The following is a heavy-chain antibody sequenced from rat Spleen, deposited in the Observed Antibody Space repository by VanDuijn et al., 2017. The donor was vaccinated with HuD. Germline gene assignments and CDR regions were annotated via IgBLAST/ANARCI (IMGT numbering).Heavy chain of an antibody. CDR3: ATDSGLTGFAY. Sequence: EVQLVESGGGLVQPGRSLKLSCTASGFTFSNYGMHWIRQAPSKGLEWVASISPSGGSTYYRDSVKGRFTISRDNAKSTLYLQMDSLRSEDTATYYCATDSGLTGFAYWGQGTLVTVSS. J-gene: IGHJ3*01. CDR2: ISPSGGST. CDR1: GFTFSNYG. V-gene: IGHV5-19*01. D-gene: IGHD4-1*01.